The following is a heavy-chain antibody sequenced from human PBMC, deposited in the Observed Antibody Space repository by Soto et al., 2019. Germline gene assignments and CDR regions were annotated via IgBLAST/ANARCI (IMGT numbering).Heavy chain of an antibody. J-gene: IGHJ6*03. Sequence: GGSLRLSCAASGFTFSSYDMHWVRQATGKGLEWVSAIGTAGDTYYPGSVKGRFTISRENAKNSLYLQMNSLRAGDTAVYYCAKGAYYYYGSGSFSYMDVWGKGTTVTVSS. CDR1: GFTFSSYD. CDR2: IGTAGDT. V-gene: IGHV3-13*01. D-gene: IGHD3-10*01. CDR3: AKGAYYYYGSGSFSYMDV.